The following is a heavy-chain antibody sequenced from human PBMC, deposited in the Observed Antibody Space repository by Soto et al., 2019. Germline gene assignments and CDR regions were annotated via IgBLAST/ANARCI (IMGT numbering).Heavy chain of an antibody. CDR2: INHSGST. J-gene: IGHJ6*03. D-gene: IGHD2-15*01. CDR3: ARLPVKRYCGGGSCWGDYYYYMDV. CDR1: GGSFSGYY. Sequence: QVQLQQWGAGLLKPSETLSLTCAVYGGSFSGYYWSWIRQPPGKGLEWIGEINHSGSTNYNPSLKSRVTISVDTSKNQFSLKLSSVTAADTAVYYCARLPVKRYCGGGSCWGDYYYYMDVWGKGTTVTVSS. V-gene: IGHV4-34*01.